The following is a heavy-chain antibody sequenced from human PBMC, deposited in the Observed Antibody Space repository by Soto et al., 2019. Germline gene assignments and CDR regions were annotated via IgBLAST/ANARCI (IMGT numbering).Heavy chain of an antibody. D-gene: IGHD3-3*01. J-gene: IGHJ3*02. V-gene: IGHV6-1*01. CDR2: TYYRSKWYN. CDR3: ARGPPYYDFWSGYPQNDAFDI. CDR1: GDSVSSNSAA. Sequence: SQTLSLTCAISGDSVSSNSAAWNLIRQSPSRGLEWLGRTYYRSKWYNDYAVSVKSRITINPDTSKNQFSLQLNSVTPEDTAVYYCARGPPYYDFWSGYPQNDAFDIWGQGTMVTV.